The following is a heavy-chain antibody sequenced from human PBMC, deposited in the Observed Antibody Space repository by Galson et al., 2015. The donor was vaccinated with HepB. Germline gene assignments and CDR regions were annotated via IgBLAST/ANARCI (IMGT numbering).Heavy chain of an antibody. D-gene: IGHD4-11*01. CDR2: INPSDGTT. Sequence: SVKVSCKASGYTFTTSDYMHWVRQAPGQGLEWMGIINPSDGTTNYTQKFQGRVTMTRDTSTSTFYIEVNTLRSEDTAVYYCARAADQYFDYWGQGTPVTVSS. CDR3: ARAADQYFDY. J-gene: IGHJ4*02. V-gene: IGHV1-46*01. CDR1: GYTFTTSDY.